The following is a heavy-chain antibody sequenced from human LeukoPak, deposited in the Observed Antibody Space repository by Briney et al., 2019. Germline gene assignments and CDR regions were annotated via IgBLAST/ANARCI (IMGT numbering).Heavy chain of an antibody. V-gene: IGHV1-8*03. J-gene: IGHJ4*02. CDR1: GYTFTSYD. CDR2: TNPNSGNT. Sequence: ASVKVSCKASGYTFTSYDINWVRQATGQGLEWMGWTNPNSGNTGYAQKFQGRVTITRNTSISTAYMELSSLRTEDTAVYYCVKEKGPPWGFLGWFDFWGQGTLVTVSS. D-gene: IGHD3-3*01. CDR3: VKEKGPPWGFLGWFDF.